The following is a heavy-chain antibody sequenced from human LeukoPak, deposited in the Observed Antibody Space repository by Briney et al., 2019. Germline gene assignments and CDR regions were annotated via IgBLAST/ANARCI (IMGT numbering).Heavy chain of an antibody. D-gene: IGHD5-12*01. Sequence: AASVKVSCKASGYTFTGYYMHWVRQAPGQGLEWMGWINPNSGGTNYAQKFQGRVTMTRDTSISTAYMELSRLRSDDTAVYYCARDFDSGYDLAYYYYYMDVWGKGTTVTISS. CDR2: INPNSGGT. V-gene: IGHV1-2*02. J-gene: IGHJ6*03. CDR1: GYTFTGYY. CDR3: ARDFDSGYDLAYYYYYMDV.